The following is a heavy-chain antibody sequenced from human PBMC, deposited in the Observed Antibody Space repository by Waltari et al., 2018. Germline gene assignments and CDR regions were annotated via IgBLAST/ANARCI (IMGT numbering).Heavy chain of an antibody. CDR3: ARIVPYVAAAGRFAFDI. CDR2: IYYSGST. Sequence: QLQLQESGPGLVKPSETLSLTCTVSGGSISSSSYYWGWIRPPPGKGLEWIGSIYYSGSTYYNPSLKSRVTISVDTSKNQFSLKLSSVTAADTAVYYCARIVPYVAAAGRFAFDIWGQGTMVTVSS. V-gene: IGHV4-39*01. J-gene: IGHJ3*02. CDR1: GGSISSSSYY. D-gene: IGHD6-13*01.